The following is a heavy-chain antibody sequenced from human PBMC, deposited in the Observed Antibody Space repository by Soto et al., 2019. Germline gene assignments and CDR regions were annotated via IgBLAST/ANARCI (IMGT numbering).Heavy chain of an antibody. J-gene: IGHJ4*02. CDR1: GGSISGYH. CDR2: IYSSGTT. CDR3: ARQYSSKWYLDY. D-gene: IGHD6-13*01. V-gene: IGHV4-4*07. Sequence: QVKLQESGPGLVRPSETLSLTCTVSGGSISGYHWSWIRQSAGTGLEWIGRIYSSGTTNYNPSLRSRVIMSIDTSSNHFSLRLSSVTAADAAVYYCARQYSSKWYLDYWGQGTLVTVSS.